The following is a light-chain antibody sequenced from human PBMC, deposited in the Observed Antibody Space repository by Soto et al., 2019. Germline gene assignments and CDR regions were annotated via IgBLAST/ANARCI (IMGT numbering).Light chain of an antibody. CDR2: GAS. V-gene: IGKV3-20*01. Sequence: EIVLTQSPGTLSLSPGERATLSCRASQSVDSNYLAWYQQTPGQAPRLLIHGASTRATGIPDRFSGSGSGTDFTLTLSRLESEDSAVYYCHQYASSPLTFGQGTRLEIK. CDR1: QSVDSNY. J-gene: IGKJ5*01. CDR3: HQYASSPLT.